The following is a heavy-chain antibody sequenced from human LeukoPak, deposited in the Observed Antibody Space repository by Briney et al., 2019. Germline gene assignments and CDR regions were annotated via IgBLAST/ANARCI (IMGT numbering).Heavy chain of an antibody. CDR3: ARGTGCSSTSCYVLWGEYFDY. D-gene: IGHD2-2*01. Sequence: ASVKASCKASGGTFSSYAISWVRQAPGQGLEWMGGIIPIFGTANYAQKFQGRVTITADESTSTAYMELSSLRSEDTAVYYCARGTGCSSTSCYVLWGEYFDYWGQGTLVTVSS. J-gene: IGHJ4*02. V-gene: IGHV1-69*01. CDR2: IIPIFGTA. CDR1: GGTFSSYA.